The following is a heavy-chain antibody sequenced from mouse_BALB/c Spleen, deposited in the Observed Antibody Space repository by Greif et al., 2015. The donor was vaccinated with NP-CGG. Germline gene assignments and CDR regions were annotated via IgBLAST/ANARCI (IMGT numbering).Heavy chain of an antibody. V-gene: IGHV1-54*01. CDR1: GYAFTNYL. J-gene: IGHJ2*01. CDR2: INPGSGGT. D-gene: IGHD2-4*01. CDR3: ARGGLRQGGYFDY. Sequence: QVQLQQSGAELVRPGTSVKVSCKASGYAFTNYLIEWVKQRPGQGLEWIGVINPGSGGTNYNEKFKGKATLTADKSSSTAYMQLSSLTSDDSAVYFCARGGLRQGGYFDYRGQGTTLTVSS.